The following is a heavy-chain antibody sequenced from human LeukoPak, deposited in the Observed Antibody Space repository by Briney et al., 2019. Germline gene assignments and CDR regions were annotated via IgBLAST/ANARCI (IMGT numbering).Heavy chain of an antibody. CDR3: AKGRTSRITMIVAFDY. CDR1: GFTFSSYG. CDR2: ISYDGNNK. D-gene: IGHD3-22*01. J-gene: IGHJ4*02. Sequence: PGGSLRLSCAASGFTFSSYGMHWVRQAPGKGLEWVAVISYDGNNKYHSDSVKGRFTISRDNSKNTLYLQMNSLRAEDTAVYYCAKGRTSRITMIVAFDYWGQGTLVTVSS. V-gene: IGHV3-30*18.